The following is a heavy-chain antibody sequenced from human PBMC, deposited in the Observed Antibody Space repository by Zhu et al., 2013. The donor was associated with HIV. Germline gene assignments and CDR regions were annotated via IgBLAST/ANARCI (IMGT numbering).Heavy chain of an antibody. J-gene: IGHJ5*02. CDR2: INPNSGGT. CDR1: GYTFTGYY. Sequence: QVQLVQSGAEVKKPGASVKVSCKASGYTFTGYYMHWVRQAPGQGLEWMGWINPNSGGTNYAQKFQGWVTMTRDTSISTAYMELSRLRSDDTAVYYCARALPHNRYSSGWFDDWGQGTLVTVSS. D-gene: IGHD6-19*01. CDR3: ARALPHNRYSSGWFDD. V-gene: IGHV1-2*04.